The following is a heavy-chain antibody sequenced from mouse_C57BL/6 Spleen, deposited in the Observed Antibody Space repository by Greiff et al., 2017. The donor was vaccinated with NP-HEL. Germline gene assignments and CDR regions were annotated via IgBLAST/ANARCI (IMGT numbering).Heavy chain of an antibody. Sequence: EVQLQQSGPELVKPGASVKISCKASGYTFTDYYMNWVKQSHGKSLEWIGDINPNNGGTSYNQKFKGKATLTVDKSSSTAYMELRSLTSEDSAVYYCAREDDYDNYWGQGTTLTVSS. V-gene: IGHV1-26*01. CDR2: INPNNGGT. D-gene: IGHD2-4*01. J-gene: IGHJ2*01. CDR1: GYTFTDYY. CDR3: AREDDYDNY.